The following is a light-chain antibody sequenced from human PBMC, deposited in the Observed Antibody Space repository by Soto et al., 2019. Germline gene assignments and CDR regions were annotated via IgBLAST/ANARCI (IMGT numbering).Light chain of an antibody. Sequence: QSALTQPPSASGTPGQRVTISCSGSTSNIGGSTVSWYQQLPGAAPKLLIYGNTQRPLGVPVRFSASKSDTSASLAISGLQSEDEADYYCATWNDGVFVFEIGTKVTVL. CDR2: GNT. V-gene: IGLV1-44*01. J-gene: IGLJ1*01. CDR1: TSNIGGST. CDR3: ATWNDGVFV.